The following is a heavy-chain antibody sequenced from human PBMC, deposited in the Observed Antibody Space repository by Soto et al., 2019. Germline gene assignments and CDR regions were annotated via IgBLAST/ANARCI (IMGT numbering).Heavy chain of an antibody. CDR1: GGTFSSYA. Sequence: SVKVSCKASGGTFSSYAISWVRQAPGQGLEWMGGIIPIFGTANYAQKFQGRVTITADESTSTAYMELSSLRSEDTAVYYCARPRTYYDFWSGSRDYYGMDVWGQGTTVTVSS. D-gene: IGHD3-3*01. CDR2: IIPIFGTA. J-gene: IGHJ6*02. CDR3: ARPRTYYDFWSGSRDYYGMDV. V-gene: IGHV1-69*13.